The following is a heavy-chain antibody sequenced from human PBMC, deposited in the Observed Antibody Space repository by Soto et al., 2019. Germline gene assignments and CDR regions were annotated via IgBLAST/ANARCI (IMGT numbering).Heavy chain of an antibody. D-gene: IGHD2-15*01. CDR2: ILYDGSNT. V-gene: IGHV3-33*01. J-gene: IGHJ6*02. Sequence: PGGSLRRSCAASGFTFTIYGIHWGRQAPGKGREWVAVILYDGSNTYYADSVKGRFTISRDNSKNTLYLQMNSLRAEATAVYYCAREMADIVVVADDPHHYYSGMDVWGQGTTVTVSS. CDR1: GFTFTIYG. CDR3: AREMADIVVVADDPHHYYSGMDV.